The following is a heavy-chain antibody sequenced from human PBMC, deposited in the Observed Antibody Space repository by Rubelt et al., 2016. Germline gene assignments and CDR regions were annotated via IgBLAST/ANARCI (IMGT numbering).Heavy chain of an antibody. J-gene: IGHJ6*02. CDR1: GGSFSGYY. CDR2: IYYSGST. Sequence: QVQLQQWGAGLLMPSETLSLTCAVYGGSFSGYYWSWIRQHPGKGLEWIGYIYYSGSTYYNPSLKSRVNIAVDTSKNQFSRKRSSVTAADTAVYYCARGRRGSSSWLGRDYYGMDVWGQGTTVTVSS. V-gene: IGHV4-34*01. CDR3: ARGRRGSSSWLGRDYYGMDV. D-gene: IGHD6-13*01.